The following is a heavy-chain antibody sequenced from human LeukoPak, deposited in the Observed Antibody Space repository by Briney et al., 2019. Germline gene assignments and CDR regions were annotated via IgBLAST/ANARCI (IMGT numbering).Heavy chain of an antibody. CDR2: IIPIFGTA. D-gene: IGHD6-19*01. J-gene: IGHJ5*02. Sequence: GASVKVSCKASGGTFSSYAISWVRQAPGQGLEWMGGIIPIFGTANYAQKFQGRVTITTDESTSTAYMELSSLRSEDTAVYYCARNKAVAGYNWFDPWGQGTLVTVSS. CDR3: ARNKAVAGYNWFDP. CDR1: GGTFSSYA. V-gene: IGHV1-69*05.